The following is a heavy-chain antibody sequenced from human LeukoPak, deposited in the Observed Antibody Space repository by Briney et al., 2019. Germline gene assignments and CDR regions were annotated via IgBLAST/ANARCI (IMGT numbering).Heavy chain of an antibody. V-gene: IGHV4-34*01. CDR1: GGSFSGYY. D-gene: IGHD6-19*01. CDR2: INHSGST. J-gene: IGHJ4*02. CDR3: ARDIAVAGTSY. Sequence: SETLSLTCAVYGGSFSGYYWSWIRQPPGKGLEWIGEINHSGSTNYNPSLKSRVTISVDTSKNQFSLKLSSVTAADTAVYYCARDIAVAGTSYWGQGTLVTVSS.